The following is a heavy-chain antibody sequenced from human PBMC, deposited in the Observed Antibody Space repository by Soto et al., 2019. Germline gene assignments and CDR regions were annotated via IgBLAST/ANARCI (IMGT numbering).Heavy chain of an antibody. CDR1: GGSINSNY. V-gene: IGHV4-4*07. CDR3: ARTYGSGSYYNY. CDR2: IYSTGNT. Sequence: SETLSLTCSVSGGSINSNYWSWVRQPAGKGLEWIGRIYSTGNTNYNPSLKSRAAISVDTSKNQFSLKLSSVTAADTAVYYCARTYGSGSYYNYWGQGTLVTVSS. D-gene: IGHD3-10*01. J-gene: IGHJ4*02.